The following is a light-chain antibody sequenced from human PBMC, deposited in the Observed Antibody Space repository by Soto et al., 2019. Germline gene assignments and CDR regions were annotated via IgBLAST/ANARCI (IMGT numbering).Light chain of an antibody. V-gene: IGKV3-20*01. J-gene: IGKJ4*01. CDR1: QSVSSSY. Sequence: EIVLTQSPGTLSLSPGERATLSCRASQSVSSSYLAWHQQKPDQAPRLPIDGASSRATGIPARFSGSGSGTDFTLTISRLEPEDFAVYYCHQYDSSPLTFGGGTKVEIK. CDR3: HQYDSSPLT. CDR2: GAS.